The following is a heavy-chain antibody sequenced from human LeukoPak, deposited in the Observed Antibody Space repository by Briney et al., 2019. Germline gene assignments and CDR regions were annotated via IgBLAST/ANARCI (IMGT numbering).Heavy chain of an antibody. CDR3: AKARYYDSSGPFDY. D-gene: IGHD3-22*01. Sequence: PGGSLRLSCEASGFAFSSYAMTWVRRAPGKGLEWVSAISGSGGSTNSADSVKGRFTISRDNSKSTLYLHMNSLRAEDTAVYYCAKARYYDSSGPFDYWGQGTLVTVSS. CDR2: ISGSGGST. J-gene: IGHJ4*02. V-gene: IGHV3-23*01. CDR1: GFAFSSYA.